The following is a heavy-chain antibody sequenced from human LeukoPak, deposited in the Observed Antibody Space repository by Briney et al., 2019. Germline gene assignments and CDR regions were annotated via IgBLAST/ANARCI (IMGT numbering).Heavy chain of an antibody. CDR1: GFTFRTYA. CDR3: ARAVGSGPGGRFDY. CDR2: ISGSGSGGST. D-gene: IGHD6-19*01. V-gene: IGHV3-23*01. Sequence: GGSLRLSCAASGFTFRTYAMSWLRQAPGKGLEWVSAISGSGSGGSTNYADSVKGRFTISRDNAENSLYLQMNSLRAEDTAVYFCARAVGSGPGGRFDYWGQGTLVSVSP. J-gene: IGHJ4*02.